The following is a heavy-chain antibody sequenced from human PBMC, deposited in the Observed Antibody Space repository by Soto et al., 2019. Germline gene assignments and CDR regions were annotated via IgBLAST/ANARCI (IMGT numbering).Heavy chain of an antibody. CDR2: IIPILGIA. CDR3: ARGGAGYGMDV. V-gene: IGHV1-69*04. Sequence: QVQLVQSGAEVKKPGSSVKVSCKASGGTFSSYTISWVRQAPGQGLEWMGRIIPILGIANYAQKFQGRVTITADKSTSTGYMELSSLRSEDTAVYYCARGGAGYGMDVWGQGTTVTVSS. CDR1: GGTFSSYT. J-gene: IGHJ6*02.